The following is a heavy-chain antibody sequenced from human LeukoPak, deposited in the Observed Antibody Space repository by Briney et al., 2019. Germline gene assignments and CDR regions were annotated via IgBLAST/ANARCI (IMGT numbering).Heavy chain of an antibody. D-gene: IGHD2-2*01. Sequence: GGSLRLSCAASGSTVSSNYMSWVRQAPGKGLEWVSVIYSGGSTYYADSVKGRFTISRDNSKNTVYFQMTSLRAEDTAVYYCARSSLYCSSASCYGYYGRDVWGKGTTVTVSS. V-gene: IGHV3-53*01. CDR3: ARSSLYCSSASCYGYYGRDV. CDR2: IYSGGST. J-gene: IGHJ6*04. CDR1: GSTVSSNY.